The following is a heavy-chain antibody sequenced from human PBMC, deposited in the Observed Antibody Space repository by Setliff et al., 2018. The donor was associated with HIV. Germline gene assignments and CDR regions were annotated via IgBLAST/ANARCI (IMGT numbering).Heavy chain of an antibody. V-gene: IGHV1-8*01. J-gene: IGHJ4*02. CDR2: MSPKSGYT. Sequence: GASVKVSCKASGYTFTNYDINWVRQAPGHGLEWVGWMSPKSGYTDYAQKFQGRVTMTRNTSINTVYMELSSLKSEDTAVYYCVRDYNAYTLIDYWGQGTLVTVSS. CDR3: VRDYNAYTLIDY. CDR1: GYTFTNYD. D-gene: IGHD3-10*01.